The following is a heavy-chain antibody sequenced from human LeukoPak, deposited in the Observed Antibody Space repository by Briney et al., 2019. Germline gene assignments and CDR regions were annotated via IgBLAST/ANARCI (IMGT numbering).Heavy chain of an antibody. CDR1: GYTFTSFD. J-gene: IGHJ4*02. CDR3: ARGRLVAATTDLDY. V-gene: IGHV1-8*01. CDR2: MNPNSDNT. Sequence: ASVKVSCKASGYTFTSFDINWVRQATGQGLEWMGWMNPNSDNTGYAQKFQGRVTLTKNTSLTTAYMELRSLKSEDTAVYYCARGRLVAATTDLDYWGRGTLVTVSS. D-gene: IGHD2-15*01.